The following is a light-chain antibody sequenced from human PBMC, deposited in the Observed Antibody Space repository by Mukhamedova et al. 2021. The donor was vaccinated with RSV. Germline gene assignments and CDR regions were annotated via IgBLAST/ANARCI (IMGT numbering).Light chain of an antibody. CDR1: SSNIGAGYH. CDR3: QSYDSGLSGYV. CDR2: SNT. Sequence: GSSSNIGAGYHVHWYQQLPGTASKLLIYSNTNRPSGVPDRFSGSKSGTSASLAITGLQAEDAADYYCQSYDSGLSGYVFGAGTKV. J-gene: IGLJ1*01. V-gene: IGLV1-40*01.